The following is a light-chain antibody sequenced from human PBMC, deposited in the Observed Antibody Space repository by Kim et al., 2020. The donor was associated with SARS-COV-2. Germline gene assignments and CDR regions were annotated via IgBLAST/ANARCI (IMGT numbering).Light chain of an antibody. CDR3: AAWDDSLSVGV. CDR1: SSNLGSKY. CDR2: RNN. Sequence: GQPVTIACSGTSSNLGSKYVYWYQQLPGTAPQLLIYRNNQRPSGVPDRFSGCKSGASASLAISGLRSEDEADDYCAAWDDSLSVGVFGGGTQLTVL. J-gene: IGLJ3*02. V-gene: IGLV1-47*01.